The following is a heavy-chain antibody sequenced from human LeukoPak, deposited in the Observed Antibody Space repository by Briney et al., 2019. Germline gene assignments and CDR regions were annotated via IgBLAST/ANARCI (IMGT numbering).Heavy chain of an antibody. V-gene: IGHV1-24*01. D-gene: IGHD1-14*01. J-gene: IGHJ4*02. CDR3: ATASPRTYYFDY. CDR2: FDPEDGET. CDR1: GCTLTELS. Sequence: ASVKVSCKVSGCTLTELSMHWVRQAPGKGLEWMGGFDPEDGETIYAQKFQGRVTMTEDTSTDTAYMELSSLRSEDTAVYYCATASPRTYYFDYWGQGTLVTVSS.